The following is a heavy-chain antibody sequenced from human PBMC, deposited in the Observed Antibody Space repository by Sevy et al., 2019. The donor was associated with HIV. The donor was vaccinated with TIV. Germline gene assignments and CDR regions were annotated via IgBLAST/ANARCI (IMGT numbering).Heavy chain of an antibody. J-gene: IGHJ6*02. CDR2: ISWNSGSI. V-gene: IGHV3-9*01. CDR1: GFTFDDYA. CDR3: AKDKGYCTNGVCYTSYYYYGMDV. Sequence: GGSLRLSCAASGFTFDDYAMHWVRQAPGKGLEWVSGISWNSGSIGYADSVKGRFTISRDNAKNSLYLQMKSLRAEDTALYYCAKDKGYCTNGVCYTSYYYYGMDVWGQGTTVTVSS. D-gene: IGHD2-8*01.